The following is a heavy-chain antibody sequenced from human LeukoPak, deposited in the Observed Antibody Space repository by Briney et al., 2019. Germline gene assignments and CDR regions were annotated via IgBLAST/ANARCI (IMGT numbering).Heavy chain of an antibody. CDR1: GFTFSSYS. V-gene: IGHV3-48*01. D-gene: IGHD1-26*01. CDR3: AKGPVGAFDY. CDR2: ISSSSSTI. Sequence: GGSLRLSCAASGFTFSSYSMNWVRQAPGKGLEWVSYISSSSSTIYYADSVKGRFTISRDNAKNSLYLQMNSLRAEDTAVYCCAKGPVGAFDYWGQGTLVTVSS. J-gene: IGHJ4*02.